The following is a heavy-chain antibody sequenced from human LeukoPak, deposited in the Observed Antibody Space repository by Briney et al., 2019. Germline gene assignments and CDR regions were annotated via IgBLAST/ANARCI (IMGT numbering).Heavy chain of an antibody. J-gene: IGHJ4*02. CDR1: GYLMSSGYY. CDR2: IYHRGST. CDR3: ARHLHSYDVVDY. V-gene: IGHV4-38-2*02. D-gene: IGHD5-18*01. Sequence: SEPLSLTCTVSGYLMSSGYYWGWVRHPPGKGLEWIGSIYHRGSTNYSPSLKSRVTISVDTAKNQFSLKLSSVTAADTAVYYCARHLHSYDVVDYWGQGTLVTVSS.